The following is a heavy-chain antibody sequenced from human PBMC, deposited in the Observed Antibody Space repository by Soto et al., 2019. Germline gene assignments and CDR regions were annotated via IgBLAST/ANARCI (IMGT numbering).Heavy chain of an antibody. Sequence: EVQLVESGGGLVQSGGSLRLSCAASGFTFSSYEMNWVRQAPGKGLEWVSYISSSGNTIYYADSVKGRFTISRDNANNSLYLQMNSLRAEDTAVYFCARVAASAAVYFDYWGQGTLVTVSS. CDR3: ARVAASAAVYFDY. D-gene: IGHD6-13*01. J-gene: IGHJ4*02. V-gene: IGHV3-48*03. CDR2: ISSSGNTI. CDR1: GFTFSSYE.